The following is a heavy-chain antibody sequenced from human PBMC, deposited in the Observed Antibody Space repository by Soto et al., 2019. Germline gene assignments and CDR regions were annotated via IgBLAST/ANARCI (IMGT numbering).Heavy chain of an antibody. D-gene: IGHD6-6*01. V-gene: IGHV3-30-3*01. CDR3: ARASISRSYSSSPLDY. Sequence: ESGGGVVQPGRSLRLSCAASGFTFSSYAMHWVRQAPGKGLEWVAVISYDGSNKYYADSVKGRFTISRDNSKNTLYLQMNSLRAEDTAVYYCARASISRSYSSSPLDYWGQGTLVTVSS. J-gene: IGHJ4*02. CDR1: GFTFSSYA. CDR2: ISYDGSNK.